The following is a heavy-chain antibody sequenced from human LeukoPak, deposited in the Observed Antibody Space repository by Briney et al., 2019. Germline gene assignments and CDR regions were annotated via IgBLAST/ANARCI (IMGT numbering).Heavy chain of an antibody. V-gene: IGHV3-30*03. Sequence: PGGSLRLSCAASGFTFSSYGMHWVRQAPGKGLEWVAVISYDGSNKYYADSVKGRFTISRDNCKNTLYLQMNSLRAEDTAVYYCARGAAARPAYFDYWGQGTLVTVSS. CDR1: GFTFSSYG. CDR3: ARGAAARPAYFDY. D-gene: IGHD6-6*01. J-gene: IGHJ4*02. CDR2: ISYDGSNK.